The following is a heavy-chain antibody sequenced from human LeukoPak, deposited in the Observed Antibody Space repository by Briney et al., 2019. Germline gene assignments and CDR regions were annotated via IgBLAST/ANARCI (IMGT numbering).Heavy chain of an antibody. Sequence: SETLSLTCTVSGGSMSPYHWGWIRQPPGKGLEWTGYIYYSGSTNYNPSLKSRVTISVDTSKNQFSLKLSSMTAADTAIYYCARAVPGRFDYWGQGTLVTVSS. CDR1: GGSMSPYH. V-gene: IGHV4-59*08. D-gene: IGHD6-19*01. CDR3: ARAVPGRFDY. CDR2: IYYSGST. J-gene: IGHJ4*02.